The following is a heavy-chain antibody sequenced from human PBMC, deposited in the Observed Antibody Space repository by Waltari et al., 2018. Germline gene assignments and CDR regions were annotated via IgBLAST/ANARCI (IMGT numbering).Heavy chain of an antibody. CDR3: ARSAVGISVFDY. Sequence: EVQIVATGGGLVQPGGSLRLSCAASGFIFSSYWMHWVHQVPGKGLVWVSRINNDEITTTYADSVKGRFTISRDNAKNTLYLQMNSLRAEDTAVYYCARSAVGISVFDYWGQGTVVTVSS. D-gene: IGHD6-19*01. V-gene: IGHV3-74*03. CDR2: INNDEITT. CDR1: GFIFSSYW. J-gene: IGHJ4*02.